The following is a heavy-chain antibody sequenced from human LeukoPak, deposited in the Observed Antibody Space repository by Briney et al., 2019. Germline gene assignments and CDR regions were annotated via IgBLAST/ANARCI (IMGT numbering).Heavy chain of an antibody. CDR2: IRSKAYSGTT. J-gene: IGHJ4*02. D-gene: IGHD6-19*01. V-gene: IGHV3-49*04. CDR3: TSGIAVAGYFDY. Sequence: PGGSLRLSCTASGFTFGDYAMSWVRQAPGKGLEWVGFIRSKAYSGTTEYAASVKGRFTISRDDSKSIAYLQMNSLKTEDTAVYYCTSGIAVAGYFDYWGQGTLVTVSS. CDR1: GFTFGDYA.